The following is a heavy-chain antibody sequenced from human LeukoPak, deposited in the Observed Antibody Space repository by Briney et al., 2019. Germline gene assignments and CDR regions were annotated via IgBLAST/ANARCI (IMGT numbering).Heavy chain of an antibody. J-gene: IGHJ4*02. CDR1: GFTFSNYW. Sequence: GGSLRLSCAASGFTFSNYWMSWVRQAPGKGLEWVANMKQDGSETYYVDSVKGRFTISRDNAKNSLHLQMNSLRVEDTAVYYCARDKIVGATHFDYWGQGALVTVSS. D-gene: IGHD1-26*01. V-gene: IGHV3-7*01. CDR2: MKQDGSET. CDR3: ARDKIVGATHFDY.